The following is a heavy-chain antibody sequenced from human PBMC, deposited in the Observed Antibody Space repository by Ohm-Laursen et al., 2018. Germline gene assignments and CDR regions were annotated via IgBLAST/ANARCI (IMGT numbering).Heavy chain of an antibody. Sequence: SLRLSCAAAGYTFPHFGVHWVRQAPGKGLEYVSAISSNGGSTYYANSVKGRFTISRDNAKNSLYLQMNSLRAEDTAVYYCARVSRGTLQSPWGQGTLVTVSS. J-gene: IGHJ5*02. D-gene: IGHD5-24*01. CDR3: ARVSRGTLQSP. V-gene: IGHV3-64*01. CDR1: GYTFPHFG. CDR2: ISSNGGST.